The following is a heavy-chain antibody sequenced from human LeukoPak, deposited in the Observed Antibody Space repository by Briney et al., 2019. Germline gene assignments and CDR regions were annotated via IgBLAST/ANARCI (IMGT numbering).Heavy chain of an antibody. D-gene: IGHD6-13*01. J-gene: IGHJ5*02. CDR3: ARLAAAGTGRNWFDP. V-gene: IGHV1-18*01. CDR1: GYTFTSYG. CDR2: INAYNGNT. Sequence: GASVKVSCKASGYTFTSYGISWVRQAPGQGLEWMGWINAYNGNTNYAQKLQGRVTMTTDTSTSTAYMELRSLRSDDTAVYYCARLAAAGTGRNWFDPWGQGTLVTVSS.